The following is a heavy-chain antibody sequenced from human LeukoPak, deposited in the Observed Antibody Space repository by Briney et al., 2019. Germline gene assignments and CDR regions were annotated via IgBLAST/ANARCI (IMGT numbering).Heavy chain of an antibody. D-gene: IGHD2-2*02. Sequence: GGSLRLSCAASGFTFSTYAMSWVRQAPGKGLEWVSTISGSSGTTYYADSVKGRFTISGDNSKNTLYLQMNSLRAEDTAVYYCAKGQPAAINRKRVGDAFDIWGQGTMVTVSS. J-gene: IGHJ3*02. V-gene: IGHV3-23*01. CDR3: AKGQPAAINRKRVGDAFDI. CDR2: ISGSSGTT. CDR1: GFTFSTYA.